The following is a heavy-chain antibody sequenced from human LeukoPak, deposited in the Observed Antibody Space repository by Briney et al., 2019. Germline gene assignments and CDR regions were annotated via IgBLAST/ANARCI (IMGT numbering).Heavy chain of an antibody. V-gene: IGHV4-61*02. Sequence: SETLSLTCTVSGGSIGSGSYYWSWIRQPAGKGLEWIGRIYTSGSTNYNPSLNSRVTISIDTSKNRFSLKLSSVTAADTAMYYCARGPVANWGLYFDSWGQGTLVTVSS. CDR1: GGSIGSGSYY. D-gene: IGHD7-27*01. CDR3: ARGPVANWGLYFDS. J-gene: IGHJ4*02. CDR2: IYTSGST.